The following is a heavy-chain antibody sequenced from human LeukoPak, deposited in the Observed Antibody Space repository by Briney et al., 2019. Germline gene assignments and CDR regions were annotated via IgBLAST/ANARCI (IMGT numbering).Heavy chain of an antibody. J-gene: IGHJ4*02. D-gene: IGHD3-10*01. Sequence: SETLSLTCAVSGYSISSGYYWGWIRHPPGKGLEWIGSIYHSGSTYYNPSLKSRVTISVDTSKNQFSLKLSSVTAADTAVYYCATSGFGETPFDYWGQGTLVTVSS. CDR2: IYHSGST. CDR3: ATSGFGETPFDY. V-gene: IGHV4-38-2*01. CDR1: GYSISSGYY.